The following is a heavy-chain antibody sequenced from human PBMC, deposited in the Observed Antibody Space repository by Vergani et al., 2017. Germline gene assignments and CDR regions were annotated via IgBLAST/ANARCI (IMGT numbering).Heavy chain of an antibody. CDR1: GFTFSSYE. CDR2: ISSSGSTI. Sequence: EVQLVESGGGLVQPGGSLRLSCAASGFTFSSYEMNWVRQAPGKGLEWVSYISSSGSTIYYADSVKGRFTISRDNAKNSLYLQMNSLRAEDTAVYYCARDHTMVRGVNPIGVDYYYYMDVWGKGTTVTVSS. CDR3: ARDHTMVRGVNPIGVDYYYYMDV. D-gene: IGHD3-10*01. J-gene: IGHJ6*03. V-gene: IGHV3-48*03.